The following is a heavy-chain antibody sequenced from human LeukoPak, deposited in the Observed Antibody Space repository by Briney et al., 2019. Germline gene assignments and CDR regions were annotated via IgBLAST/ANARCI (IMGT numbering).Heavy chain of an antibody. D-gene: IGHD3-10*01. CDR3: ARGEVLVRGAGLDP. Sequence: SETLSLTCTVSGGSISSGGYYWSWIRQHPGKGLEWIGYIYYRGSTYYNPSFKSRVTISVDTSKNQFSLKLSSVTAADTAVYYCARGEVLVRGAGLDPWGQGTLVTVSS. V-gene: IGHV4-31*03. CDR1: GGSISSGGYY. J-gene: IGHJ5*02. CDR2: IYYRGST.